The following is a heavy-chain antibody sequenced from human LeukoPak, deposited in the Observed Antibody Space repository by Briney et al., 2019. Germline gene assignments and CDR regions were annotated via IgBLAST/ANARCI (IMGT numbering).Heavy chain of an antibody. Sequence: GGSLRLSCAASGFTFSSYAMSWVRQAPGKGLEWVSAISGSGGSTYYADSVKGRFTISRDNSKNTMYLQMNSLRAEDTAVYYCAKMDDCSGYYSDWGQGTLVTVSS. V-gene: IGHV3-23*01. J-gene: IGHJ4*02. CDR2: ISGSGGST. CDR1: GFTFSSYA. CDR3: AKMDDCSGYYSD. D-gene: IGHD3-22*01.